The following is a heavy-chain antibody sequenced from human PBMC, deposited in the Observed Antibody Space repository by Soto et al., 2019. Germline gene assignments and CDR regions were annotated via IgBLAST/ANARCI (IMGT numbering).Heavy chain of an antibody. Sequence: ASVKVSCKASGYTFTSYGISWVRQAPGQGLEWMGGISANNGTANYAQKLQGRVTITTDASTSTAYMELSSLRSEDTAVYYCARALGIAARSHFDYWGQGTLVTVSS. CDR1: GYTFTSYG. CDR2: ISANNGTA. D-gene: IGHD6-6*01. J-gene: IGHJ4*02. V-gene: IGHV1-18*01. CDR3: ARALGIAARSHFDY.